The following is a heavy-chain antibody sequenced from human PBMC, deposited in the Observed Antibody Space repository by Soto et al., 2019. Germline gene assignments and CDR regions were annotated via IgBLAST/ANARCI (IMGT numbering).Heavy chain of an antibody. D-gene: IGHD2-15*01. Sequence: ASVKVSCKAVGYIFTSYYIHWVRQAPGQGLEWMGWISAYNGNTNYAQKLQGRVTMTTDTSTSTAYMELRSLRSDDTAVYYCARDLVVAASYNWFDPWGQGTLVTVSS. CDR3: ARDLVVAASYNWFDP. V-gene: IGHV1-18*01. CDR1: GYIFTSYY. CDR2: ISAYNGNT. J-gene: IGHJ5*02.